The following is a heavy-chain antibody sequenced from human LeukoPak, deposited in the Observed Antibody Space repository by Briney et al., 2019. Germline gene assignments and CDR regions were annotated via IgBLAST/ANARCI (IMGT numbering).Heavy chain of an antibody. J-gene: IGHJ4*02. CDR3: ATGYDSSGYYGDYFDY. V-gene: IGHV3-11*01. Sequence: PGGSLRLSCAASGFTFSDYYMSWIRQAPGKGLEWVSYISRSGSTIYYADSVKGRFTISRDNAKNSLYLQMNSLRAEDTAVYYCATGYDSSGYYGDYFDYWGQGTLVTVSS. CDR2: ISRSGSTI. CDR1: GFTFSDYY. D-gene: IGHD3-22*01.